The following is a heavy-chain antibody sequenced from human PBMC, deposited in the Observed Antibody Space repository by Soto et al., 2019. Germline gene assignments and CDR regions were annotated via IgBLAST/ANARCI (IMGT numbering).Heavy chain of an antibody. CDR2: MNTYSGAT. V-gene: IGHV1-2*02. CDR3: GRVGWSDSSVGAASFDV. D-gene: IGHD3-3*01. J-gene: IGHJ3*01. Sequence: QVQLVQSGAEVKKPGASVKVSCKASGYMLTTHYIHWVRQAPGQGLEWMGWMNTYSGATNYEPKFLGRFTMTSETSIGTAYRELSSLRSGDSAIYYGGRVGWSDSSVGAASFDVGGQGAWVTVSS. CDR1: GYMLTTHY.